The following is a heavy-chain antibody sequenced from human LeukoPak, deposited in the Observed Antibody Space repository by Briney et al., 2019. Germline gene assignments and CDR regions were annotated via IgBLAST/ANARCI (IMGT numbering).Heavy chain of an antibody. D-gene: IGHD3-22*01. CDR3: ARTYYDSSGYSPPEDS. V-gene: IGHV3-48*03. CDR1: GFTFSSYE. Sequence: GGSLRLSCAASGFTFSSYEWNWVRQAPGMGLERVSFISSTGTTIYYADSVKGRFTISKDNAKNSLYLQMNSLRAEDTAVYYCARTYYDSSGYSPPEDSWGQGTLVTVSS. CDR2: ISSTGTTI. J-gene: IGHJ4*02.